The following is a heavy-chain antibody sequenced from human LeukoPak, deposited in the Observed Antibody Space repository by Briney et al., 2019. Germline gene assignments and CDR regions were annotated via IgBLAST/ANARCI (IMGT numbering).Heavy chain of an antibody. CDR2: IYYSGST. V-gene: IGHV4-39*07. J-gene: IGHJ4*02. CDR1: GGSISSSSYY. D-gene: IGHD3-10*01. Sequence: SETLSLTCTVSGGSISSSSYYWGWIRQPPGKGLEWIGSIYYSGSTYYNPSLESRVTMSVDTSKNQFSLRLSSVTAADTAVYYCARLRFGEFLDYWGQGTLVTVSS. CDR3: ARLRFGEFLDY.